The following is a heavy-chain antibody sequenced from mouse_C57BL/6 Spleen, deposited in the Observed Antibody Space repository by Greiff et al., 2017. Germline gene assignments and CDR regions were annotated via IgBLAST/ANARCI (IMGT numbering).Heavy chain of an antibody. Sequence: EVMLVESGEGLVKPGGSLKLSCAASGFTFSSYAMSWVRQTPEKRLEWVAYISSGGDYIYYADTVKGRFTISRDNARNTLYLQMSSLKSEDTAMYYCTREEKLLRFAYWGQGTLVTVSA. CDR1: GFTFSSYA. CDR3: TREEKLLRFAY. D-gene: IGHD1-1*01. J-gene: IGHJ3*01. V-gene: IGHV5-9-1*02. CDR2: ISSGGDYI.